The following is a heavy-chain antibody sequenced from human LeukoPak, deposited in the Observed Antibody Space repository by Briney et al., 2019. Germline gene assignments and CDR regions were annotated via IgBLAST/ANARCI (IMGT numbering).Heavy chain of an antibody. V-gene: IGHV1-18*01. J-gene: IGHJ5*02. D-gene: IGHD6-13*01. CDR3: ARAPRRAAGPGGNNWFDP. Sequence: ASVKVSCKASGYTFTSYGISWVRQAPGQGLEWMGWISAYNGNTNYAQKLQGRVTMTTDTSTSTAYMELRSLRSDDTAVYYCARAPRRAAGPGGNNWFDPWGQGTLVTVSS. CDR2: ISAYNGNT. CDR1: GYTFTSYG.